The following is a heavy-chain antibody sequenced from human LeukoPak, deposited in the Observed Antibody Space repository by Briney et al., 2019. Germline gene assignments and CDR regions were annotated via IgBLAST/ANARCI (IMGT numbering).Heavy chain of an antibody. Sequence: GASVKVSCKASGYTFTNYVIFWVRQAPGQGLEWMGWISAYSGNTNYAQKLQGRVTMTTETSTSTAYMELESLRSDDTAVYYCAISQGSYYDTSGYLGGDYWGQGTLVTVSS. CDR2: ISAYSGNT. V-gene: IGHV1-18*01. J-gene: IGHJ4*02. CDR3: AISQGSYYDTSGYLGGDY. D-gene: IGHD3-22*01. CDR1: GYTFTNYV.